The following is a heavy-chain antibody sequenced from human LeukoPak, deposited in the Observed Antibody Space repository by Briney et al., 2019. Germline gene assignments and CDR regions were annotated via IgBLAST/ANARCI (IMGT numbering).Heavy chain of an antibody. J-gene: IGHJ6*02. D-gene: IGHD1-14*01. CDR2: VYRSGST. CDR1: GGSISDSY. CDR3: ARRIPDYYYYVMDV. Sequence: SEALSLTCTVSGGSISDSYWCWMRQSAGKGLEWIGRVYRSGSTNYNPSLKSRVVISVDTSKNQFSLKLTSVTAADTAVYYCARRIPDYYYYVMDVWGQGTTVTVSS. V-gene: IGHV4-4*07.